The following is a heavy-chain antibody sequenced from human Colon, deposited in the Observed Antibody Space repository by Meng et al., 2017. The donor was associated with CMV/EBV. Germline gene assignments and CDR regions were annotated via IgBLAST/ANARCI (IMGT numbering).Heavy chain of an antibody. Sequence: GESLKISCAASACIFSCRNMNWVRQAPGRGLQWVSSITSRSCSIYQAESLKGRFTISRDNAKKALYLQVNSLRGEDTAIYYCARALATTWIGDALDIWGQGTMVTVSS. D-gene: IGHD3-3*01. CDR1: ACIFSCRN. CDR3: ARALATTWIGDALDI. J-gene: IGHJ3*02. CDR2: ITSRSCSI. V-gene: IGHV3-21*01.